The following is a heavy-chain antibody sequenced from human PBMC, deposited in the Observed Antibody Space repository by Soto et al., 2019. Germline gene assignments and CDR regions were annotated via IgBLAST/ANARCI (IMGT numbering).Heavy chain of an antibody. CDR1: GFTFSSYG. CDR3: VRSLPPGLGAGGS. J-gene: IGHJ5*02. D-gene: IGHD6-13*01. CDR2: IWYDGSNK. Sequence: AGWSLRLSCAASGFTFSSYGMHWVRQAPGKGLEWVAVIWYDGSNKYYADSVKGRFTISRDNSKNTLYLQMNSLRAEDTGIYYCVRSLPPGLGAGGSWGQGTMVTVSA. V-gene: IGHV3-33*01.